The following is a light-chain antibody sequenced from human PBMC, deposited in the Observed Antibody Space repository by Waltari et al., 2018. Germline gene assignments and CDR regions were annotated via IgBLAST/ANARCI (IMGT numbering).Light chain of an antibody. Sequence: EIVMTQSPVTLSVSPGERATLSCRASQSISSNLAWYQQKPGQSPRLLIHGASTRATGIPARFSGSGSGTDLTLTISSLQSEDFAVYFCQQYNTWPTFGGGTKVEIK. CDR2: GAS. CDR3: QQYNTWPT. CDR1: QSISSN. J-gene: IGKJ4*01. V-gene: IGKV3-15*01.